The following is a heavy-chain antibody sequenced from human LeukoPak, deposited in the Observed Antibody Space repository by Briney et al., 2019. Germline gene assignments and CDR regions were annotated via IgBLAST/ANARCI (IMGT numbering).Heavy chain of an antibody. Sequence: GGSLRLSCAASGFTFNSYSMNWVRQAPGKGLEWVSSISSSSSYIYYADSVKGRFTISRDNAKNSLHLQMNSLRAEDTAVYYCAKNYYDSSGLFDYWGRGTLVIVSS. V-gene: IGHV3-21*01. D-gene: IGHD3-22*01. CDR1: GFTFNSYS. CDR3: AKNYYDSSGLFDY. J-gene: IGHJ4*02. CDR2: ISSSSSYI.